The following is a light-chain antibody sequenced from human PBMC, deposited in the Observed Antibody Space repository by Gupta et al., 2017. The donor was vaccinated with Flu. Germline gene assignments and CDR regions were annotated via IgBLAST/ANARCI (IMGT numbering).Light chain of an antibody. CDR3: QQHSDFPMFT. V-gene: IGKV3D-11*02. J-gene: IGKJ2*01. CDR2: DES. CDR1: QSVGSF. Sequence: EIVLTQSPATLSLSPGDRAILSCRASQSVGSFLVWYQQKPGQAPRLLLFDESERAAGIIARFGGSGVGIKVSIPISNREQEDFAGYYYQQHSDFPMFTFGQGTKLDIK.